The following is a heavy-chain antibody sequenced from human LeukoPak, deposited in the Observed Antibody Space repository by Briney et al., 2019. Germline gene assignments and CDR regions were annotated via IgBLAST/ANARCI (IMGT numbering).Heavy chain of an antibody. CDR1: GFTFSSYA. CDR3: ARELYGAYFDY. Sequence: GGSLRLSCAASGFTFSSYAMHWVRQAPGKGLEWVAVISYDGSNKYYADSVKGRFTISRDNSKNTLHLQVNSLRAEDTAVYYCARELYGAYFDYWGQGTLVTVSS. CDR2: ISYDGSNK. V-gene: IGHV3-30*04. J-gene: IGHJ4*02. D-gene: IGHD2-2*02.